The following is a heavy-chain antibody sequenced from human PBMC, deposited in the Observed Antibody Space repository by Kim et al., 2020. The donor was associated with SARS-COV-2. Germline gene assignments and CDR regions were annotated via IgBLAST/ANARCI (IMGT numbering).Heavy chain of an antibody. CDR2: IKQDGSEK. CDR1: GFTFSGYW. D-gene: IGHD1-26*01. V-gene: IGHV3-7*05. Sequence: GGSLRHSCAASGFTFSGYWMSWVRQAPGKGLEWVANIKQDGSEKYYVDSVKGRFTISRDNAKNTVYLQMNSLRAEDTAVYYCLRDWEYWGPGTLVTVSS. CDR3: LRDWEY. J-gene: IGHJ4*01.